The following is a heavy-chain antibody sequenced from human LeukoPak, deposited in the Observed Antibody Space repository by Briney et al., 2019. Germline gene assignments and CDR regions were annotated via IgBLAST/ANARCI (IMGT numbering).Heavy chain of an antibody. J-gene: IGHJ4*02. CDR3: ASSLYDYVWGSFDY. V-gene: IGHV4-39*01. Sequence: PSETLSLTFTVSGGSISSSSYYWGWIRQPPGKGLEWIGSIYYSGSTYYNPSLKSRVTISVDTSKNQFSLKLSSVTAADTAVYYCASSLYDYVWGSFDYWGQGTLVTVSS. D-gene: IGHD3-16*01. CDR1: GGSISSSSYY. CDR2: IYYSGST.